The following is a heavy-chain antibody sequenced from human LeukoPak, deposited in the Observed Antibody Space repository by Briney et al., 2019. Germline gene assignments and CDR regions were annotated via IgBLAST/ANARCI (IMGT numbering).Heavy chain of an antibody. J-gene: IGHJ6*03. D-gene: IGHD3-22*01. CDR3: ARISSDSSGWYYYYYYMDV. V-gene: IGHV4-34*01. CDR1: GGSFSGYY. Sequence: KPSETLSLTCAVYGGSFSGYYWSWIRQPPGKGLEWIGEINHSGSTNYNPSLKSRVTISVDTSKNRFSLKLSSVTAADTAVYYCARISSDSSGWYYYYYYMDVWGKGTTVTVSS. CDR2: INHSGST.